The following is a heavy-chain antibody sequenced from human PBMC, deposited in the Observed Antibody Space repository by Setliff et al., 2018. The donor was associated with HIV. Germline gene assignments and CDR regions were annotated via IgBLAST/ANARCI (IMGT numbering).Heavy chain of an antibody. CDR2: IHYSGIT. CDR3: ARYKCINFACVGFDI. D-gene: IGHD3-9*01. CDR1: RDSINGHW. J-gene: IGHJ3*02. Sequence: SETLSLTCTVSRDSINGHWWSRIRQPPGKGLEWTGSIHYSGITHCNPSLKSRLTMSVDTSKNQVSLKLTSVTAADTAVYYCARYKCINFACVGFDIWGQGTVVTVSS. V-gene: IGHV4-59*11.